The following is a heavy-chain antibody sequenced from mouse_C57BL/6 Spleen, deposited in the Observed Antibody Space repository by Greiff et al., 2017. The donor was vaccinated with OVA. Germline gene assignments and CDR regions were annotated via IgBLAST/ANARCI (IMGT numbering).Heavy chain of an antibody. CDR3: AGDCYDEGYAY. CDR2: IYPGGGYT. V-gene: IGHV1-63*01. CDR1: GYTFTNYW. J-gene: IGHJ3*01. Sequence: QVQLQQSGAELVRPGTSVKMSCKASGYTFTNYWIGWAKQRPGHGLEWIGDIYPGGGYTNYNEKFKGKATLTADKSSSTAYMQFSSLTSEDSAIYYCAGDCYDEGYAYWGQGTLVTVSA. D-gene: IGHD2-12*01.